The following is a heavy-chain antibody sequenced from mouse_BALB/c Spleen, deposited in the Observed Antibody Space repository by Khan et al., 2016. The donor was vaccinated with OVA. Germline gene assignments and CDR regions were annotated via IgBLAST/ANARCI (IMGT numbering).Heavy chain of an antibody. CDR1: GYSITSDYA. Sequence: EVQLQESGPGLVKPSQSLSLTCTVTGYSITSDYAWNWNRQFPGNKLEWMGYISSSGSTHYNQALKSRTSITLDTSNNQFYLQFNSVTSEDSAPNYCARVSSSYTSAVDDWGQGTSVTVSS. CDR2: ISSSGST. J-gene: IGHJ4*01. V-gene: IGHV3-2*02. D-gene: IGHD2-12*01. CDR3: ARVSSSYTSAVDD.